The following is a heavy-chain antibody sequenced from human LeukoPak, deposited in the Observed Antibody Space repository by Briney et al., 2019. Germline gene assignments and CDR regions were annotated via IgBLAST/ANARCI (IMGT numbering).Heavy chain of an antibody. CDR1: GGTISSNY. CDR3: ARSYGVSYYAY. V-gene: IGHV4-59*08. J-gene: IGHJ4*02. CDR2: IYYSGTT. D-gene: IGHD2-8*01. Sequence: PSETLSLTCTVSGGTISSNYWSWIRQPPGKGLEWIGYIYYSGTTSYNPSLKSRVTISEDTSKNQSSLKLSSVTAEDTAVYYCARSYGVSYYAYWGQGTLVTVSS.